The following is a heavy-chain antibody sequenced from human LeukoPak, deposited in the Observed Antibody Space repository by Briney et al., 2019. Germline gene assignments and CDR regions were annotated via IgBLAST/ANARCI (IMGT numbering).Heavy chain of an antibody. CDR3: ARVASMNGFDP. CDR1: GGSFSGYY. V-gene: IGHV4-34*01. CDR2: INHSGST. D-gene: IGHD2-2*01. J-gene: IGHJ5*02. Sequence: SETLSHTCAVYGGSFSGYYWSWIRQPPGKGLEWIGEINHSGSTNYNPSLRSRVTISVDTSKNQFSLKLSSVTAADTAVYYCARVASMNGFDPWGQGTLVTVSS.